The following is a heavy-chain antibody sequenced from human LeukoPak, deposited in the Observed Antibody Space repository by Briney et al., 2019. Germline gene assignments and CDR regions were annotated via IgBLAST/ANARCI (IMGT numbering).Heavy chain of an antibody. J-gene: IGHJ4*02. D-gene: IGHD6-13*01. CDR1: GGTFSSYA. Sequence: SVKGSCKASGGTFSSYAISWVRQAPGQGLEWMGGIIPIFGTANYAQKFQGRVTITADESTSTAYMELGSLRSEDTAVSYCARSGYSSSWSWYYFDYWGQGTLVTVSS. V-gene: IGHV1-69*13. CDR3: ARSGYSSSWSWYYFDY. CDR2: IIPIFGTA.